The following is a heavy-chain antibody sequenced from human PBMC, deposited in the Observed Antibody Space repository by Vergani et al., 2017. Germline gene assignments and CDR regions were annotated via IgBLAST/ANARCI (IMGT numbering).Heavy chain of an antibody. V-gene: IGHV2-5*01. D-gene: IGHD2-2*01. Sequence: QITLKESGPTLVKPTQTLTLTCTFSGFSLNTRGVSVAWIRPPPGKALDWLALIYWNDDQHYSPSLNNRVTITKDTSKNQVVLTMTNMDPVDTATYYCARMVPATASFKPGAFDIWGQGTMVTVSS. CDR1: GFSLNTRGVS. J-gene: IGHJ3*02. CDR2: IYWNDDQ. CDR3: ARMVPATASFKPGAFDI.